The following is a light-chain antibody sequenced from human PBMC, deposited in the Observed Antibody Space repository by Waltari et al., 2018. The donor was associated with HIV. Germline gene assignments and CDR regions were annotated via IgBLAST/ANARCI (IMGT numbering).Light chain of an antibody. Sequence: SYDLTQPPSVSVSPGQPDRITCPRDKLGDNYACWYQQRPGQSPVLIIYQDSKRPSVIPGLFSGSNAGNTATLTISGPQAMDDAYYCCQAWDSSTVVFGGGTKLTVL. V-gene: IGLV3-1*01. CDR3: QAWDSSTVV. CDR2: QDS. J-gene: IGLJ2*01. CDR1: KLGDNY.